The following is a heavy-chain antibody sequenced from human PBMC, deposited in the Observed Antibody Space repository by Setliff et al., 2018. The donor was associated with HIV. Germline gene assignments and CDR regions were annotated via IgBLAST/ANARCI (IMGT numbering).Heavy chain of an antibody. J-gene: IGHJ5*02. V-gene: IGHV1-2*06. CDR3: ARAHFLVAMTRNWFDP. CDR2: INPKSGVA. CDR1: GYTFTDFY. Sequence: ASVKVSCQASGYTFTDFYIHWVRQAPGQGLEWIGRINPKSGVADYLKKFQGRVTMTTDTSTNTAHMELIRPRFDDTAVYYCARAHFLVAMTRNWFDPWGQGTLVTVSS. D-gene: IGHD5-12*01.